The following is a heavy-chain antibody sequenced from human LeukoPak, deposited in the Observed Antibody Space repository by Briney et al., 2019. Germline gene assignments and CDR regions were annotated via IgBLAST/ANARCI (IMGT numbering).Heavy chain of an antibody. Sequence: PGGSLRLSCTASRFTFGDHAMSWVRQAPGKGLEWISGISGTTGKAYYADSVKGRFTISRDNSKNTLFLQMDRLRAEDTAVYYCAKGGGEATVEVSAAGVFQCWGQGTLVTVSS. D-gene: IGHD2-8*02. CDR3: AKGGGEATVEVSAAGVFQC. J-gene: IGHJ4*02. V-gene: IGHV3-23*01. CDR1: RFTFGDHA. CDR2: ISGTTGKA.